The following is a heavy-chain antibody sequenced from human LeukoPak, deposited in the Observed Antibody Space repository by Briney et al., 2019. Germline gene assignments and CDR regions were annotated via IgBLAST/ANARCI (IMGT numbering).Heavy chain of an antibody. Sequence: GGSLRLSCAASGFTFSSYGMHWVRQAPGKGLEWVAVISYDGSNKYYADSVKGRFTISRDNSKNTLYLQMNSLRAEDTAVYYCARGRPHGNDYWGQGTLVTVS. D-gene: IGHD4-23*01. CDR1: GFTFSSYG. V-gene: IGHV3-30*03. CDR2: ISYDGSNK. J-gene: IGHJ4*02. CDR3: ARGRPHGNDY.